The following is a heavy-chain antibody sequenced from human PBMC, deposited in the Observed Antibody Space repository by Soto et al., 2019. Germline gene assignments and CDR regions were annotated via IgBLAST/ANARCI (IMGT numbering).Heavy chain of an antibody. V-gene: IGHV1-69*01. CDR3: ARSQGSSTSLEIYYYYYYGMDV. CDR2: IIPISDTT. D-gene: IGHD2-2*01. Sequence: QVQLVQSGAEVKKPGSSVKVSCKASGGTFSSYAISWLRQAPGQGLEWMGGIIPISDTTNYAQKFQGRVTITADESTSTAYMDLSSLRSEDTAVYYCARSQGSSTSLEIYYYYYYGMDVWGQGTTVTVSS. J-gene: IGHJ6*02. CDR1: GGTFSSYA.